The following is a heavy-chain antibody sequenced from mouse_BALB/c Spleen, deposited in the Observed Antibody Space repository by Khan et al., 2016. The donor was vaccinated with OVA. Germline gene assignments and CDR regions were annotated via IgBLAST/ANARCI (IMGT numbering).Heavy chain of an antibody. Sequence: VQLKQSGPDLVKPGASVKISCKASGYSFTVYYMIWVKQSHGKSPEWIGRVNPNNGDTNYNQKFKDKAILTVDKSSTTAYMELRSLTSEDSAVFYWARWYQFLAHGGQGTLVTVSA. CDR2: VNPNNGDT. CDR1: GYSFTVYY. CDR3: ARWYQFLAH. J-gene: IGHJ3*01. D-gene: IGHD1-1*02. V-gene: IGHV1-26*01.